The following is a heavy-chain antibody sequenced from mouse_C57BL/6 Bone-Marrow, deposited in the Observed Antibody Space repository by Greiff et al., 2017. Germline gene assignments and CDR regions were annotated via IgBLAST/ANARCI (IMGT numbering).Heavy chain of an antibody. V-gene: IGHV1-80*01. CDR3: ARRGEGYRYFDV. CDR2: IYPGDGDT. Sequence: QVQLQQSGAELVKPGASVKISCKASGYAFSSYWMNWVKQRPGQGLEWIGQIYPGDGDTNYNGKFKGKATLTADKSYSTAYMQLSSLTSEDSAVYFCARRGEGYRYFDVWGTGTTVTVSS. CDR1: GYAFSSYW. J-gene: IGHJ1*03.